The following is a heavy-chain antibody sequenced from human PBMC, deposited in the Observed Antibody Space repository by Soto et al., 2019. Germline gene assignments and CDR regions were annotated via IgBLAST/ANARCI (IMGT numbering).Heavy chain of an antibody. V-gene: IGHV1-69*06. Sequence: QVQLVQSGAEVKKPGSSVKVSCKASGGTFSSYAISWVRQAPGQGLEWMGGIIPIFGTANYAQKFQGRVTITADKSISTAYMELSSLRSEDTAVYYCARDEGDTIFGVVIPGGDYYYGMDVWGQGTTVTVSS. J-gene: IGHJ6*02. CDR1: GGTFSSYA. D-gene: IGHD3-3*01. CDR2: IIPIFGTA. CDR3: ARDEGDTIFGVVIPGGDYYYGMDV.